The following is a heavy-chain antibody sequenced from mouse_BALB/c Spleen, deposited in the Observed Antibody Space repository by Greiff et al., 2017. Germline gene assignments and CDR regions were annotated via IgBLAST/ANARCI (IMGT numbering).Heavy chain of an antibody. D-gene: IGHD2-14*01. Sequence: EVKLMESGPSLVKPSQTLSLTCSVTGDSITSGYWNWIRKFPGNKLEYMGYISYSGSTYYNPSLKSRISITRDTSKTQYYLQLNSVTTEDTATYYCARGNYRSYAMDYWGQGTSVTVSS. J-gene: IGHJ4*01. V-gene: IGHV3-8*02. CDR2: ISYSGST. CDR3: ARGNYRSYAMDY. CDR1: GDSITSGY.